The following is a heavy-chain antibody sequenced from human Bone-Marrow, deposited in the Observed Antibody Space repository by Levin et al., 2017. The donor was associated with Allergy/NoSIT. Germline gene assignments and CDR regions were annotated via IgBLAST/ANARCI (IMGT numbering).Heavy chain of an antibody. D-gene: IGHD1-14*01. CDR1: GFTVSFHY. CDR2: IYFGGTT. Sequence: GESLKISCAASGFTVSFHYMSWVRQAPGKGLEWVSVIYFGGTTKYADSVQGRFTISRDISKNTLYLQMNSLRPEDTAVYYCARDLGTRSDLTFDYWGQGTLVTVSS. CDR3: ARDLGTRSDLTFDY. V-gene: IGHV3-53*01. J-gene: IGHJ4*02.